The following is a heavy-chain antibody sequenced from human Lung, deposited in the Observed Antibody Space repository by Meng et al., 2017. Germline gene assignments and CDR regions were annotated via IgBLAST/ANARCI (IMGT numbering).Heavy chain of an antibody. Sequence: QVQLQQWGAGLLKPSETLSLTCVVPGGSFSDYYWSWIRQPPGKGLEWIGEINHSGSTNYNPSLESRATISVDKSKNQFSLKLSSVTAADTAVYYCARGSITMVRGVSVFDPWGQGTLVTVSS. V-gene: IGHV4-34*01. CDR1: GGSFSDYY. J-gene: IGHJ5*02. D-gene: IGHD3-10*01. CDR3: ARGSITMVRGVSVFDP. CDR2: INHSGST.